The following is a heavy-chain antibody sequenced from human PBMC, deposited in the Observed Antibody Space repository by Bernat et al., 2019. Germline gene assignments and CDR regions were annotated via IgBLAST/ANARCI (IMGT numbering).Heavy chain of an antibody. D-gene: IGHD2-15*01. CDR1: GFSYSTYA. J-gene: IGHJ4*02. CDR2: ISYSGATT. CDR3: AKPYTSKLAANAYYFDY. V-gene: IGHV3-23*01. Sequence: EVQLLESGGGLVQPGGSLRLSCAASGFSYSTYAMSWVRQTPGKWLEWVSAISYSGATTYYADSVKGRFTISRDNSKNTLYLQMNSLRAEDTALYYCAKPYTSKLAANAYYFDYWGQGTLVTVSS.